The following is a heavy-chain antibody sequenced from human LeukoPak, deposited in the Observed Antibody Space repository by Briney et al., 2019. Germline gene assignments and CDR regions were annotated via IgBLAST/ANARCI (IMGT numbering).Heavy chain of an antibody. Sequence: GGSLRLSCAASGFTFSSYAMSWVRQAPGKGLEWVSAISGSGDSTYYADSVKGRFTISRDNSKNTLYLQMNSLRAEDTAVYYCAKGYGYYDSSGYYYAFDYWGQGTLVTVSS. CDR2: ISGSGDST. J-gene: IGHJ4*02. V-gene: IGHV3-23*01. CDR3: AKGYGYYDSSGYYYAFDY. D-gene: IGHD3-22*01. CDR1: GFTFSSYA.